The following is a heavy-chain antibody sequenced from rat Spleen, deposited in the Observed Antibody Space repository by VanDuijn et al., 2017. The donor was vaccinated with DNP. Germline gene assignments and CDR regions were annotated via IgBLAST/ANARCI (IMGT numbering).Heavy chain of an antibody. Sequence: EVQVLESGGGLVQPGNSLTLSCATSGFTFSTAWMFWYRQFPEKRLVWVARIKAQSLAYATDYTESVRGRFTISRDDSKSSIYLQMNNLKEEETALYYCAWDYSSYYYAMDAWGQGTSVTVSS. V-gene: IGHV6-6*01. J-gene: IGHJ4*01. CDR1: GFTFSTAW. CDR3: AWDYSSYYYAMDA. CDR2: IKAQSLAYAT. D-gene: IGHD1-2*01.